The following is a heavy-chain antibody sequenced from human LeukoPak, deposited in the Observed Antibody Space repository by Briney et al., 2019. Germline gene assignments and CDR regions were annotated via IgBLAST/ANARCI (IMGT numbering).Heavy chain of an antibody. Sequence: PSETLSLTCAVYGGSFSGYYWSWIRQPPGKGLEWIGEINHSGSTNYNPSLKSRVTISVHTSKNQFSLKLSSVTAADTAVYYCAREIGGYNWNDGQFDYWGQGTLVTVSS. J-gene: IGHJ4*02. V-gene: IGHV4-34*01. CDR3: AREIGGYNWNDGQFDY. CDR2: INHSGST. D-gene: IGHD1-1*01. CDR1: GGSFSGYY.